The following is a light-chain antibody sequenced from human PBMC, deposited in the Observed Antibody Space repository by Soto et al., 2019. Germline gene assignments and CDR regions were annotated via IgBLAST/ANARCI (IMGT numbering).Light chain of an antibody. CDR3: QQYNNWPLP. J-gene: IGKJ5*01. CDR2: GAS. CDR1: RSVSNN. Sequence: EIVMTQSPATLSVSPGERATLSCRASRSVSNNLAWHQQKPGQAPRLLIYGASTRATGIPARFSGSWSGTEFTLTISSLQSEDSAVYYCQQYNNWPLPFGQGTRLEIK. V-gene: IGKV3-15*01.